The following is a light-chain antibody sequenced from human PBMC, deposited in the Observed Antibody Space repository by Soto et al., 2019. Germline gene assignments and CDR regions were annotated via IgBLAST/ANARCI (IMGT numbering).Light chain of an antibody. V-gene: IGKV1-9*01. Sequence: DIQLTQSPSFLSSSVGDRVTITCRASQDISSHLAWYQQKPGKAPKLLIYAVSTLQSGVPSWIGGSGSGTEFTLTTTSLQPEGFATYYCQQVKTYPLTFGGGTKVEIK. CDR2: AVS. CDR1: QDISSH. CDR3: QQVKTYPLT. J-gene: IGKJ4*01.